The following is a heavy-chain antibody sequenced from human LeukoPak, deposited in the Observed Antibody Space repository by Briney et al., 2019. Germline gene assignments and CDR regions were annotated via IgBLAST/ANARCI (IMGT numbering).Heavy chain of an antibody. V-gene: IGHV4-34*01. Sequence: KASETLSLTCAVYGGSFSGYYWSWIRQPPGKGLEWIGEINHSGSTNYNPSPKSRVTISVDTSKNQFSLKLSSVTAADTAVYYCARGARYQLLLRVFSIPTLFDYWGQGTLVTVSS. D-gene: IGHD2-2*01. J-gene: IGHJ4*02. CDR2: INHSGST. CDR3: ARGARYQLLLRVFSIPTLFDY. CDR1: GGSFSGYY.